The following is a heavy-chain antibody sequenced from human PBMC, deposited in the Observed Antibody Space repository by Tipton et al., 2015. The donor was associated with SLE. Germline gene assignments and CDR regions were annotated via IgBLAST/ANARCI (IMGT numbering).Heavy chain of an antibody. V-gene: IGHV4-61*02. CDR2: IYTSGST. D-gene: IGHD5-18*01. CDR3: AREATAMGPFDY. CDR1: GGSISSGSYY. Sequence: TLSLTCTVSGGSISSGSYYWSWIRQPAGKGLEWIGRIYTSGSTNYNPSLKSRVTISVDTSKNQFSLKLSSVTAADTAVYYCAREATAMGPFDYWGQGTLVTVSS. J-gene: IGHJ4*02.